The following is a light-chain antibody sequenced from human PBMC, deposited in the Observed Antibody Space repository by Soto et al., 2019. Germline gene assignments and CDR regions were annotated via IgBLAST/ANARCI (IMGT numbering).Light chain of an antibody. CDR1: QSVSSN. CDR2: GAS. Sequence: EIVMTQSPATLSVSPGERDTLSCRASQSVSSNLAWYQQKPGQAPRLLIYGASTRANGIPARFSGSGSGTEFTLTISSLQSEDFADYYCQQYNNWLRTFGQGTKVEIK. V-gene: IGKV3-15*01. J-gene: IGKJ1*01. CDR3: QQYNNWLRT.